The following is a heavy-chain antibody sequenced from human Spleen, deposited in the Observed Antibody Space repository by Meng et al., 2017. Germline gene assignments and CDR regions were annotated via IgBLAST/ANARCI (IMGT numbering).Heavy chain of an antibody. CDR1: GGSYSSGGYY. V-gene: IGHV4-31*03. Sequence: QVPLQTPGPGLVKPSPTPSLPCTVSGGSYSSGGYYWSWIRQHPGKGLEWIWYIYYSGSTYNNPSPKSRVTITVETAKNQFSLKLSSVTAADAAVYYYSRDSPPTNFFWYFDLWGRGTLVTVSS. J-gene: IGHJ2*01. CDR2: IYYSGST. CDR3: SRDSPPTNFFWYFDL. D-gene: IGHD2/OR15-2a*01.